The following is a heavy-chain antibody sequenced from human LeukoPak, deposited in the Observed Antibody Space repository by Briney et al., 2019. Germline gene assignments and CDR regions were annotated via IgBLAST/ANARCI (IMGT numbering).Heavy chain of an antibody. D-gene: IGHD3-9*01. CDR3: ARRSRLYRHETTGYHDS. J-gene: IGHJ4*02. V-gene: IGHV4-39*01. CDR1: GDYITTTNYY. Sequence: SETLSLTCNVSGDYITTTNYYWAWIRQPPGKGLEWNASVFYSGTTYYNPSLKSRVIISMDTSRKQISLRLGSVTATDTAIYYCARRSRLYRHETTGYHDSWGQGTLVTVSS. CDR2: VFYSGTT.